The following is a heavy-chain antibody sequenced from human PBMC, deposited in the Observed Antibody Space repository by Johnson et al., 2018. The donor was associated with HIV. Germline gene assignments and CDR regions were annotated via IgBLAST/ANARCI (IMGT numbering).Heavy chain of an antibody. Sequence: VQLVESGGGLVQPGGSLRLSCSASGFTFSNYWMSWVRQAPGKGLEWVANVKQDGSEKYYVDSVKGRFTISRDNANNSLYLKMNILRAEDTAVYYCANRVKQWLAGGGAFDIWGQGTMVTVSS. CDR1: GFTFSNYW. CDR2: VKQDGSEK. D-gene: IGHD6-19*01. V-gene: IGHV3-7*03. CDR3: ANRVKQWLAGGGAFDI. J-gene: IGHJ3*02.